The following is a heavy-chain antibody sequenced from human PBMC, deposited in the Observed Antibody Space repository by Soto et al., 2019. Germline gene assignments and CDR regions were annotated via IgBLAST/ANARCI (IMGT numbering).Heavy chain of an antibody. CDR1: GFTFSSYA. CDR3: AKDGPNTFFGY. V-gene: IGHV3-23*01. D-gene: IGHD2-2*02. J-gene: IGHJ4*02. Sequence: EVQLLESGGGLVQPGGSLRLSCAASGFTFSSYAMSWVRQAPGKGLEWVSAISGSGGSTYYADSVKGRFTISRDNSKNTLYLQMYILRAQDVVVYHCAKDGPNTFFGYWGQGTLVTVFS. CDR2: ISGSGGST.